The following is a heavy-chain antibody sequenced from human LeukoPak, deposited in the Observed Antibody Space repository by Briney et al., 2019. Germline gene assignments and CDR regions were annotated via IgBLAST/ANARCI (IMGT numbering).Heavy chain of an antibody. D-gene: IGHD3-10*01. Sequence: SVKVSCKASGGTFSSYAISWVRQAPGQGLEWMGGIIPIFGTANYAQKFQGRVTITADESTSTAYMELSSLRSEDTAVYYCARESIWFGELLDKPYGMDVWGQGTTVTVSS. CDR2: IIPIFGTA. J-gene: IGHJ6*02. CDR1: GGTFSSYA. V-gene: IGHV1-69*13. CDR3: ARESIWFGELLDKPYGMDV.